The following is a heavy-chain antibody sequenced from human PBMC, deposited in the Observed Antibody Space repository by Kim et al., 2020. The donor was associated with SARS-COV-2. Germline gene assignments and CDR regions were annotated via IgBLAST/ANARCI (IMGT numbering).Heavy chain of an antibody. Sequence: ASVKVSCKASGYTFTSYSMHWVRQAPGQGLEWMGWINTNTGNTTYAQGFTGRFVFSLDTSVSTAYLQISSLKSEDTAVYYCARVIPCSSTSCYAIDYWGQGTMVTVSS. V-gene: IGHV7-4-1*02. J-gene: IGHJ4*02. CDR1: GYTFTSYS. CDR3: ARVIPCSSTSCYAIDY. D-gene: IGHD2-2*01. CDR2: INTNTGNT.